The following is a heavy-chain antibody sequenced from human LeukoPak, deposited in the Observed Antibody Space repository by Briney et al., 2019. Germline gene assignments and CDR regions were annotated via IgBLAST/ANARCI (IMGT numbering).Heavy chain of an antibody. CDR2: IIPIFGTA. Sequence: SVEVSCKASGGTFSSYAISWVRQAPGQGLEWMGGIIPIFGTANYAQKFQGRVTITADESTSTAYMELSSLRSEDTAVYYCSAIWSGYPYHYYYYYMDVWGKGTTVTVSS. V-gene: IGHV1-69*13. D-gene: IGHD3-3*01. CDR3: SAIWSGYPYHYYYYYMDV. J-gene: IGHJ6*03. CDR1: GGTFSSYA.